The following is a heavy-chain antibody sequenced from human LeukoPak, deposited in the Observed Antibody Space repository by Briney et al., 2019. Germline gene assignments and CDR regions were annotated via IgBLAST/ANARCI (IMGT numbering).Heavy chain of an antibody. V-gene: IGHV3-23*01. CDR2: IIDSGIST. D-gene: IGHD1-26*01. Sequence: GGSLRLSCAASGFTFNSYAMTWVRQAPEKGLEWVSSIIDSGISTYYGDSVKGRFTISRDNSKNTLYLQMDSLRAEDTAVYYCAKGSRGSYDYWGQGTLVTVSS. CDR1: GFTFNSYA. J-gene: IGHJ4*02. CDR3: AKGSRGSYDY.